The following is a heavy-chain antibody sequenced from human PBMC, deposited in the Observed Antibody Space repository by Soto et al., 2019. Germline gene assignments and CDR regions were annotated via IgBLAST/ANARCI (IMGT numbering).Heavy chain of an antibody. D-gene: IGHD3-22*01. Sequence: EVQLLESGGGLVQPGGSLRLSCAASGFTFSSYAMSWVRQAPGKGLEWVSAISGSGGSTYYADSVKGRFTISRDNSKNTLYLQMNSLRAQDTAVYYCAKGRKARYYYDSSGYSFDYWGQGTLVTVSS. J-gene: IGHJ4*02. V-gene: IGHV3-23*01. CDR1: GFTFSSYA. CDR3: AKGRKARYYYDSSGYSFDY. CDR2: ISGSGGST.